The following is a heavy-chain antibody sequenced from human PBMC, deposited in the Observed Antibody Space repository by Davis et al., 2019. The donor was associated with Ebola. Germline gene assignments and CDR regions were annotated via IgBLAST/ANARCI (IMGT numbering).Heavy chain of an antibody. D-gene: IGHD1-1*01. J-gene: IGHJ6*02. CDR3: ARLELYNWNDGPGYYYYGMDV. Sequence: SVKVSCKASGGTFSSYAISWVRQAPGQGLEWMGGIIPIFGTANYAQKFQGRVTITADESTSTAYMELSSLRSEDTAVYYCARLELYNWNDGPGYYYYGMDVWGQGTTVTVSS. CDR1: GGTFSSYA. CDR2: IIPIFGTA. V-gene: IGHV1-69*13.